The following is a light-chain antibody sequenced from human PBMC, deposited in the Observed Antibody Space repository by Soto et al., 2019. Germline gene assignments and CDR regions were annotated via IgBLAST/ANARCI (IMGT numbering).Light chain of an antibody. V-gene: IGKV3-15*01. CDR2: GAS. J-gene: IGKJ1*01. Sequence: EIVMTQSPATLSVSPGERATLSCRASQSVSSNLAWYQQKPGQAPRLLIYGASTRATGIPARFSGSGSGTEFTLTISSLQYEDFAVYYCQQYNNWPRTFCQGTKVEIK. CDR1: QSVSSN. CDR3: QQYNNWPRT.